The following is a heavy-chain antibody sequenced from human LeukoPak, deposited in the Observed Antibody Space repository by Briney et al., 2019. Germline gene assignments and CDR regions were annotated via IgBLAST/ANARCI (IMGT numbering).Heavy chain of an antibody. CDR2: INTDGSST. D-gene: IGHD3-3*01. J-gene: IGHJ3*02. Sequence: GGSLRLSCAASGFTFSSYWMHWVRQAPGKGLVWVSRINTDGSSTSYADSVKGRFTISRDNAKNSLYLQMNSLRAEDTAVYYCARDNFGGDYDFWSGPRGAFDIWGQGTMVTVSS. CDR3: ARDNFGGDYDFWSGPRGAFDI. CDR1: GFTFSSYW. V-gene: IGHV3-74*01.